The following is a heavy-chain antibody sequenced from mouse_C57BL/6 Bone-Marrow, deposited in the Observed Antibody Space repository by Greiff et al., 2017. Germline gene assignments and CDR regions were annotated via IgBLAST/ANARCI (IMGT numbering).Heavy chain of an antibody. D-gene: IGHD4-1*01. CDR3: ARSWAAWFAY. J-gene: IGHJ3*01. V-gene: IGHV1-69*01. CDR1: GYTFTSYW. CDR2: IDPSDSYT. Sequence: QVQLQQPGAELVMPEASVKLSCKASGYTFTSYWMHWVKQRPGQGLEWIGEIDPSDSYTNYNQKFKGKSTLTVDKSSSTAYMQLSSLTSEDSAVYYCARSWAAWFAYWGQGTLVTVSA.